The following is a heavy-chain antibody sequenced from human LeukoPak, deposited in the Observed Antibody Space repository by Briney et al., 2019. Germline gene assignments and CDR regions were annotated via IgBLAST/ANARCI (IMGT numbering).Heavy chain of an antibody. V-gene: IGHV4-34*01. J-gene: IGHJ4*02. CDR1: GGSFSGYY. D-gene: IGHD3-22*01. CDR2: INHSGST. CDR3: ARSYYYDSSGYYYGSDY. Sequence: SETLSLTCAVYGGSFSGYYWSWIRQPPGKGLEWIGEINHSGSTNYNPSLKSRATISVDTSKNQFSLKLSSVTAADTAVYYCARSYYYDSSGYYYGSDYWSQGTLVTVSS.